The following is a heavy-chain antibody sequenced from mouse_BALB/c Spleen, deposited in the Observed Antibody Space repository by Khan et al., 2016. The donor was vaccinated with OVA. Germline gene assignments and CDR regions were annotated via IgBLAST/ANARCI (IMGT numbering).Heavy chain of an antibody. CDR3: VRWDY. V-gene: IGHV3-1*02. J-gene: IGHJ2*01. Sequence: EVQLQESGPDLLKPSQSLSLTCTVTGYSITGGYSWHWIRQFPGHKLEWMGYIDYSGTTNYNPSLKSRISITREKSKNQFFLQLNSVTTEDTATYYCVRWDYWGQGTTLTVSS. CDR2: IDYSGTT. CDR1: GYSITGGYS.